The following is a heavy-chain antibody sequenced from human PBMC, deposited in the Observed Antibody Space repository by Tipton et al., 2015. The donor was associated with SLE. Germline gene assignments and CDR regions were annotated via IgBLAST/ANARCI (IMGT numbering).Heavy chain of an antibody. V-gene: IGHV3-7*03. CDR2: IKQDGSEK. D-gene: IGHD3-22*01. CDR3: ARDSSGSGFDAFDI. J-gene: IGHJ3*02. Sequence: SLRLSCAAAGFTFSSYWMSWVRQAPGKGLEWVANIKQDGSEKYYVDSVKGRFTISRDNAKNSLYLQMNSLRAEDTAVYYCARDSSGSGFDAFDIWGQGTMVTVSS. CDR1: GFTFSSYW.